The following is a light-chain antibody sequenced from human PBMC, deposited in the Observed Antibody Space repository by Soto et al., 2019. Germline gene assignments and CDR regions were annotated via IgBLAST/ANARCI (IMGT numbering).Light chain of an antibody. J-gene: IGKJ1*01. CDR1: QTIVGTY. CDR2: GAS. V-gene: IGKV3-20*01. CDR3: QMGG. Sequence: EIVLTQSPGTLSLSPGERATLSCRASQTIVGTYLAWYQQKPGQAPRLLIYGASSRASGIPDRFSGGGSGTDFTRTINRLEPEDSAVYYCQMGGFGQGTKVEI.